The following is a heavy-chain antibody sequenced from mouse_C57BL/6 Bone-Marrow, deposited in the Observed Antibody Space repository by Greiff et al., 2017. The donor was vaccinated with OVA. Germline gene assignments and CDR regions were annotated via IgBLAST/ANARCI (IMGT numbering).Heavy chain of an antibody. V-gene: IGHV5-17*01. CDR1: GFTFSDYG. J-gene: IGHJ2*01. Sequence: ELMLVESGGGLVKPGGSLKLSCAASGFTFSDYGMHWVRQAPEKGLEWVAYISSGSSTIYYADTVKGRFTISRDNAKNTLFLQMTSLRSEDTAMYYCARPYYDYDYFDYWGQGTTLTVSS. CDR2: ISSGSSTI. CDR3: ARPYYDYDYFDY. D-gene: IGHD2-4*01.